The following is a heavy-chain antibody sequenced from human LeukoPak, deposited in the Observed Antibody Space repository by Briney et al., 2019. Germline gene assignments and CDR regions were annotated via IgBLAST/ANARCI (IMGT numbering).Heavy chain of an antibody. CDR3: ARDAPLPLIAAVD. CDR2: ITPSGGTT. CDR1: GYTFTSYY. D-gene: IGHD6-13*01. J-gene: IGHJ4*02. V-gene: IGHV1-46*01. Sequence: EASVKVSCKASGYTFTSYYMHWVRQAPGQGLEWMGMITPSGGTTTYAQKFQGRVTMTRDTSTSTVYMELSSLRSEDTAVYYCARDAPLPLIAAVDWGQGTLVTVSS.